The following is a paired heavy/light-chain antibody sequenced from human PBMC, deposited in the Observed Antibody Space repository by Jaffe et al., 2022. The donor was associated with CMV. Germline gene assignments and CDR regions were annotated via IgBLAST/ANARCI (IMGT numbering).Heavy chain of an antibody. CDR2: ISGGGRKT. J-gene: IGHJ3*01. D-gene: IGHD3-3*01. CDR3: ARVMTYYDYWRFPKALEKDAFDL. CDR1: DFTFSDYG. V-gene: IGHV3-23*01. Sequence: EEQLLEAGGGLVQPGGSLRLSCVASDFTFSDYGISWVRQTPEMGLEWVSLISGGGRKTSYADSVKGRFTISRDNSQNTVSLEMNSLRAEDTALYYCARVMTYYDYWRFPKALEKDAFDLWGQGTTVIVSS.
Light chain of an antibody. CDR1: QSISSA. CDR3: QQSYSAPRT. J-gene: IGKJ2*01. V-gene: IGKV1-39*01. CDR2: DAS. Sequence: DIQMTQSPSSLSASVGDRVTITCRASQSISSALNWYQQKSGKAPNLLIYDASSLQRGVPSRFSGSGSGTDFTLTISNLQPEDFGVYYCQQSYSAPRTFGQGTKLEI.